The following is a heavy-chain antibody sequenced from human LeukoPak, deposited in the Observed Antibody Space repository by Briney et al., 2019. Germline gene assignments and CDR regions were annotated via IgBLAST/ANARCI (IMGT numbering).Heavy chain of an antibody. CDR2: MNPNSGNP. Sequence: ASVKVSCKASGYTFTSYDINWVRQATGQGLEWMGWMNPNSGNPGYAQKFQGRVTMTRNTSISIAYMELSSLRSDDTAVYYCARATGKDILTGRKLDNWGQGTLVTVSS. CDR3: ARATGKDILTGRKLDN. J-gene: IGHJ4*02. CDR1: GYTFTSYD. D-gene: IGHD3-9*01. V-gene: IGHV1-8*01.